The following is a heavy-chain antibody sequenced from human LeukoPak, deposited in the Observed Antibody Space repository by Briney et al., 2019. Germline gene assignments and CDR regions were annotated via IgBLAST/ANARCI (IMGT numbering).Heavy chain of an antibody. V-gene: IGHV3-33*01. CDR2: VWHDGSDK. D-gene: IGHD4-11*01. Sequence: GGSLRLSCVASGFTFRSYGMHGVRQSPGKGLAWVAIVWHDGSDKYYAGSVKGRFTVSRDNSKNTIYLQLNSLRAEDTAVYYCARDLDYSNHFSWFDPWGQGTLVIVCS. CDR3: ARDLDYSNHFSWFDP. J-gene: IGHJ5*02. CDR1: GFTFRSYG.